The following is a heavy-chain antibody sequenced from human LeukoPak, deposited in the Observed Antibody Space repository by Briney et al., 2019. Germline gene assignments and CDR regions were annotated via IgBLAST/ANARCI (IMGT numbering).Heavy chain of an antibody. CDR3: ATTFPYCGDGTCKL. Sequence: GGSLRLSCAASGLRFASYWMSWVRQAPGKGLEWVANINQGGNTVNYVDSVKGRVSISRDNANNALFLQMHSLRFEDTAIYYCATTFPYCGDGTCKLGGQGAQVSVSS. D-gene: IGHD2-15*01. CDR1: GLRFASYW. CDR2: INQGGNTV. J-gene: IGHJ4*02. V-gene: IGHV3-7*01.